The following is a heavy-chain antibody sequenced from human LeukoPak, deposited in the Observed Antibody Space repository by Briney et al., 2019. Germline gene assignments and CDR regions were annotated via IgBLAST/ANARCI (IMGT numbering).Heavy chain of an antibody. V-gene: IGHV3-21*04. D-gene: IGHD5-24*01. CDR1: GFTFSSYS. CDR3: ARGSMMAAGLFDY. CDR2: ISSSSSYI. Sequence: GGSLRLSCAASGFTFSSYSVNWVRQAPGKGLEWVSSISSSSSYIYYADSVKGRFTISRDNAKNSLYLQMNSLRAEDTAVYYCARGSMMAAGLFDYWGQGTLVTVSS. J-gene: IGHJ4*02.